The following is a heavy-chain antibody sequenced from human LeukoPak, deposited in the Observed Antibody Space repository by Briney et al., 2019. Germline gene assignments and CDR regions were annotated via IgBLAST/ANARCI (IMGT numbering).Heavy chain of an antibody. Sequence: PGGSLRLSCAASGFTFSSYWMSWVRQAPGKGLEWVANIKQDGSEKYYVDSVKGRFTISRDNAKNSLYLQMNSLRAEDTAVYYCARDPFDTSGSYYGAFDIWGHGTLVTVSS. CDR1: GFTFSSYW. D-gene: IGHD3-22*01. CDR2: IKQDGSEK. J-gene: IGHJ3*02. V-gene: IGHV3-7*01. CDR3: ARDPFDTSGSYYGAFDI.